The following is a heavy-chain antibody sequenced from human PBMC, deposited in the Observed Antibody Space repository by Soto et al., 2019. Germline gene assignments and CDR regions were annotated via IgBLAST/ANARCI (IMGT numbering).Heavy chain of an antibody. D-gene: IGHD3-10*01. CDR3: ARDLITMVRGVTDYYYGMDI. CDR1: GYTFTSYG. J-gene: IGHJ6*02. V-gene: IGHV1-18*01. Sequence: ASVKVSCKASGYTFTSYGISWVRQAPGQGLEWMGWISAYNGNTNYAQKLQGRVTMTTDTSTSTAYMELRSLRSDDTAVYYCARDLITMVRGVTDYYYGMDIWGQGTTVTVSS. CDR2: ISAYNGNT.